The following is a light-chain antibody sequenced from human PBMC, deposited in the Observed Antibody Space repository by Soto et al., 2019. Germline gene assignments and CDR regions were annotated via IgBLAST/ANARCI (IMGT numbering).Light chain of an antibody. CDR2: EVS. CDR1: SSDVGGFNY. Sequence: QSVLTQPASVSGSPGQSITISCTGTSSDVGGFNYVSWYQHHPGKVPKLMIYEVSNRPSGVSNRFSGSKSGNTASLTISGLQAEDEGDYYCSSYASTNTLIFGGGTKLPS. J-gene: IGLJ2*01. V-gene: IGLV2-14*01. CDR3: SSYASTNTLI.